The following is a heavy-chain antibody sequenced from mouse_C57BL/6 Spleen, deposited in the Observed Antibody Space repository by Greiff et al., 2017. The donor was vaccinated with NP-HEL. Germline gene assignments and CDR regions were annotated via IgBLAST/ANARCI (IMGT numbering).Heavy chain of an antibody. Sequence: VQLQHSGAELVKPGASVKLSCTASGFNIKDYYMHWVKQRTEQGLEWIGRIDPEDGETKYAPKFQGKATITADTSSNTAYLQLSSLTSEDTAVYYCARSGFITTVVADYFDYWGQGTTLTVSS. CDR1: GFNIKDYY. CDR3: ARSGFITTVVADYFDY. D-gene: IGHD1-1*01. J-gene: IGHJ2*01. V-gene: IGHV14-2*01. CDR2: IDPEDGET.